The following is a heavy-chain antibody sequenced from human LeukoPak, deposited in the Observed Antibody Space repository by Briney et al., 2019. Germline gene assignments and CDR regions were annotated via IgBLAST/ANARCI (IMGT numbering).Heavy chain of an antibody. Sequence: GGSPRLSCAASGFTFSSYWMSWVRQAPGKGLEWVANIKQDGSEKYSVDSVKGRFTISRDNAKNSLYLQMNSLRTEDTAVYYCARDVRGSVTSYFYYYMDVWGKGTTVTVSS. CDR3: ARDVRGSVTSYFYYYMDV. V-gene: IGHV3-7*01. CDR2: IKQDGSEK. J-gene: IGHJ6*03. CDR1: GFTFSSYW. D-gene: IGHD5-18*01.